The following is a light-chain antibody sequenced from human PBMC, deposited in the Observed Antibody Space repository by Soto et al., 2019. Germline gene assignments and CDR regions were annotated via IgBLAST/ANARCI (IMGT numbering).Light chain of an antibody. CDR2: DVS. V-gene: IGLV2-14*03. CDR1: SSDVGGYNY. Sequence: QSALTQPASVSGSPGQSITISCTGTSSDVGGYNYVSWYQHHPGKAPRLMIYDVSNRPSGVSNRFSGSKSGSTASLTISGLQAEDEADYYCCSYSGSSTYVFGTGTKLTVL. CDR3: CSYSGSSTYV. J-gene: IGLJ1*01.